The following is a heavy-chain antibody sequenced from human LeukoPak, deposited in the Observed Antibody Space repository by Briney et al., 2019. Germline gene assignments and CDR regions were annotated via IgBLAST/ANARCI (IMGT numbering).Heavy chain of an antibody. CDR3: ARDPGYYYYGMDV. J-gene: IGHJ6*02. CDR1: GFNLRTYW. Sequence: GRSLRLSCAVTGFNLRTYWIHWVRHSPGRGLEWVARINGEGSRISYADSVRGRFTISRDNAKNTAYLQMNSLRAEDTALYYCARDPGYYYYGMDVWGQGTTV. V-gene: IGHV3-74*01. CDR2: INGEGSRI.